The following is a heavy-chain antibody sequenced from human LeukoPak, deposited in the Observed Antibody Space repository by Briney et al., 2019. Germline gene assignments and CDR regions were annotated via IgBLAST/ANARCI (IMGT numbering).Heavy chain of an antibody. D-gene: IGHD6-13*01. Sequence: PGGSLRLSCAASAFTFRSYAMSWVRQAGGKGLEWVSAISGSGGSTYYADSIKGRFTFSRDNSKNTLYLQMNSLRAEDTAVYYCAKGPASSIAAAADLDYWGQGTLVTVSS. CDR3: AKGPASSIAAAADLDY. CDR1: AFTFRSYA. J-gene: IGHJ4*02. V-gene: IGHV3-23*01. CDR2: ISGSGGST.